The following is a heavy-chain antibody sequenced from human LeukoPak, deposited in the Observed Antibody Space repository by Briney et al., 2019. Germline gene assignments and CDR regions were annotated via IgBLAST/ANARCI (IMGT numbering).Heavy chain of an antibody. CDR3: ARDGGSSWDYYYYYMDV. J-gene: IGHJ6*03. CDR2: IYTSGST. V-gene: IGHV4-61*02. Sequence: SETLSLTCTVSGGSISSGSYYWSWIRQPAGKGLEWIGRIYTSGSTNYNPSLKSRVTISVDTSKNQFSLKLGSVTAADTAVYYCARDGGSSWDYYYYYMDVWGKGTTVTVSS. D-gene: IGHD6-13*01. CDR1: GGSISSGSYY.